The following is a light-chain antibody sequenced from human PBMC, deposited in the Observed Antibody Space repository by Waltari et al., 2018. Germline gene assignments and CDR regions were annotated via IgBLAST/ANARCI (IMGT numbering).Light chain of an antibody. CDR2: GKN. V-gene: IGLV3-19*01. CDR3: SSRDSSASHVL. Sequence: SSELTQYPAVSGALGQTDRLTCTGASLITSSASWYQQKARQAPILVLFGKNKRPSGIPDRLSGYNSETTTSLTITGAQAEDEADYYCSSRDSSASHVLFAGGTKLTVL. J-gene: IGLJ2*01. CDR1: SLITSS.